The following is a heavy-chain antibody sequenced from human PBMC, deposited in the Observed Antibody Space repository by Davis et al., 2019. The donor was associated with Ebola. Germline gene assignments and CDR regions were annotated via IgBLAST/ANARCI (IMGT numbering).Heavy chain of an antibody. D-gene: IGHD1-26*01. V-gene: IGHV4-34*01. J-gene: IGHJ6*02. Sequence: SETLSLTCAVYGGSFSGYYWSWIRQPPGKGLEWIGEINHSGSTNYNPSLKSRVTISVDTSKNQFSLKLSSVTAADTAVYYCARAGMGATEDYYYYYGMDVWGQGTTVTVSS. CDR2: INHSGST. CDR1: GGSFSGYY. CDR3: ARAGMGATEDYYYYYGMDV.